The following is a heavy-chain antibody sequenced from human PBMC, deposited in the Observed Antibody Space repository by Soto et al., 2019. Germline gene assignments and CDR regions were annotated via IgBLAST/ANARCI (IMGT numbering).Heavy chain of an antibody. Sequence: ASVKVSCKASGYTFTSYDINWVRQATGQGLEWMGWMNPNSGNTGYAQKFQGRVTMTRNTSISTAYMELSSLRSEDTAVYYCARGPYYDFWSCCDYSGYMGVWGKGTTVTVSS. CDR2: MNPNSGNT. CDR1: GYTFTSYD. CDR3: ARGPYYDFWSCCDYSGYMGV. D-gene: IGHD3-3*01. J-gene: IGHJ6*03. V-gene: IGHV1-8*01.